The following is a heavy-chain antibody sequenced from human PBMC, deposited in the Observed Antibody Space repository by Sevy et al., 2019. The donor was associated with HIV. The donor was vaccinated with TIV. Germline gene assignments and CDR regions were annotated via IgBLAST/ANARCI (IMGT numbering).Heavy chain of an antibody. CDR3: SRDRYGSQSYAADH. J-gene: IGHJ5*02. CDR1: GFSFDNYV. V-gene: IGHV3-49*03. D-gene: IGHD3-10*01. Sequence: GGSLRLSCSASGFSFDNYVMNWFRQAPGKGLEWVGFIRSKLYGGKTEYAASVKGRVTISIDESKSIAYLQLNSLKPEDSGVYYCSRDRYGSQSYAADHWGQGTLVTVSS. CDR2: IRSKLYGGKT.